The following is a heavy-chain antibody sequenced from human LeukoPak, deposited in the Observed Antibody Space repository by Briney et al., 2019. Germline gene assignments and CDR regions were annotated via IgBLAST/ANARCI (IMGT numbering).Heavy chain of an antibody. CDR2: IPYDGNNK. V-gene: IGHV3-30*02. Sequence: GGSLRLSCAASRFTFSSYGMHWVRQAPGKGLEWVAFIPYDGNNKYYADSVKGRFTISRDNSKNTLYLQMNSLRAEDTAVYYCVKDGDDSGSCLVYWGQGTLVTVSS. CDR1: RFTFSSYG. D-gene: IGHD1-26*01. J-gene: IGHJ4*02. CDR3: VKDGDDSGSCLVY.